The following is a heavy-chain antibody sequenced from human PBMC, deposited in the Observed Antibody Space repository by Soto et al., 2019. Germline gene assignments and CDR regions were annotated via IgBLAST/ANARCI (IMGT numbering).Heavy chain of an antibody. V-gene: IGHV4-59*01. J-gene: IGHJ4*02. D-gene: IGHD4-17*01. CDR1: GGSIRDYF. Sequence: QVQLQESGPGLVKPSETLSLTCTVSGGSIRDYFWTWIRQPPGKGLEWIGYIYYSGRTNYNPSLKRRVSISGDTSKNHFSLQLRSVTAADTAVYYCARVGGDDFGDSGGFDYWGQGTLVTVSS. CDR3: ARVGGDDFGDSGGFDY. CDR2: IYYSGRT.